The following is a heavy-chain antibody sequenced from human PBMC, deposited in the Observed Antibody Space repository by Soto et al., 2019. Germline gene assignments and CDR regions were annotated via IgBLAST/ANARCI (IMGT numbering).Heavy chain of an antibody. V-gene: IGHV4-31*03. CDR3: ARGRSTSWEYYFDY. J-gene: IGHJ4*02. CDR2: IYYSGST. CDR1: GGSIISGGYY. D-gene: IGHD2-2*01. Sequence: SETLSLTCTVSGGSIISGGYYWSWIRQHPGKGLEWIGYIYYSGSTYYNPSLKSRITISVDTSKNQFSLKLSSVTAADTAVYYCARGRSTSWEYYFDYWGQGTLVTVSS.